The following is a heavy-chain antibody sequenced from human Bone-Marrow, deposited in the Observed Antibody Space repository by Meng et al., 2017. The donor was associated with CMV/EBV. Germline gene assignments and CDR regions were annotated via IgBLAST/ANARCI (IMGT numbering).Heavy chain of an antibody. CDR1: GGSISSSSYY. D-gene: IGHD1-14*01. Sequence: GSLRLSCTVSGGSISSSSYYWGWIRQPPGKGLEWIGSIYYSGSTYYNPSLKSRVTISVDTSKNQFSLKLSSVTAADTAVYYCARGEVGTNPDYWGQGTLATVSS. CDR2: IYYSGST. V-gene: IGHV4-39*07. J-gene: IGHJ4*02. CDR3: ARGEVGTNPDY.